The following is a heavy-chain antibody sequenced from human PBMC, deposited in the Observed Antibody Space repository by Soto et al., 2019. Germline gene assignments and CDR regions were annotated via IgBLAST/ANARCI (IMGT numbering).Heavy chain of an antibody. CDR2: ISGSGGRT. CDR1: GFTFSSYA. J-gene: IGHJ6*02. Sequence: GGSLRLSCAASGFTFSSYAMSWVRQAPGKGLEWVPAISGSGGRTYYADSVKGRFTISRDNSKNTLYLQMNSLRAEDTAVYYCARVEERVDSYYYYYGMDVWSQGTTVTVSS. V-gene: IGHV3-23*01. D-gene: IGHD1-1*01. CDR3: ARVEERVDSYYYYYGMDV.